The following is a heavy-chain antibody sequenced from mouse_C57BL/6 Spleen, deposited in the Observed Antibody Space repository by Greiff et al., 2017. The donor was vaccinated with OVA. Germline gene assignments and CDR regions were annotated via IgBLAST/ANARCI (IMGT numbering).Heavy chain of an antibody. CDR1: GFTFSSYA. CDR2: ISDGGSYT. V-gene: IGHV5-4*01. Sequence: EVQRVESGGGLVKPGGSLKLSCAASGFTFSSYAMSWVRQTPEKRLEWVATISDGGSYTYYPDNVKGRFTISRDNAKNNLYLQMSHLKSEDTAMYYCANYYGSRDYAMDYWGQGTSVTVSS. CDR3: ANYYGSRDYAMDY. J-gene: IGHJ4*01. D-gene: IGHD1-1*01.